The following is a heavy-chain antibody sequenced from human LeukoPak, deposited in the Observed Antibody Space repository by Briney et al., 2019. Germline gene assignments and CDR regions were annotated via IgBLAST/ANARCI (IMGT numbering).Heavy chain of an antibody. CDR2: INHSGST. D-gene: IGHD6-13*01. CDR1: GGSFSGYY. J-gene: IGHJ6*03. Sequence: SETLSLTCAVYGGSFSGYYWGWIRQPPGKGLEWLGEINHSGSTNYNPSLKSRVTISVDTSKNQFSLKLSSVTAADTAVYYCARVRSSWYLVSGTTPYYYMDVWGKGTTVTVSS. CDR3: ARVRSSWYLVSGTTPYYYMDV. V-gene: IGHV4-34*01.